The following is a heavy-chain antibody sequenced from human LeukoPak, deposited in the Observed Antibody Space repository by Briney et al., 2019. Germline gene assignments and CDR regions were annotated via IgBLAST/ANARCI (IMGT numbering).Heavy chain of an antibody. CDR2: INHSGST. Sequence: SETLSLTCAVYGGSFSGYYWSWIRQPPGKGLEWIGEINHSGSTNYNPSLKSRVTISVDTSKNQFSLKLSSVTAADTAVYYCARNYYGSGSYSGYYYYYYMDVWGKGTTVTISS. J-gene: IGHJ6*03. CDR1: GGSFSGYY. CDR3: ARNYYGSGSYSGYYYYYYMDV. V-gene: IGHV4-34*01. D-gene: IGHD3-10*01.